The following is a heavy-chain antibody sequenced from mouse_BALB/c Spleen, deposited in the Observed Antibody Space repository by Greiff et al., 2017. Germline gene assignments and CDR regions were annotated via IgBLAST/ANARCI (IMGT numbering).Heavy chain of an antibody. CDR1: GFTFSSYG. D-gene: IGHD2-14*01. Sequence: EVKLEESGGDLVKPGGSLKLSCAASGFTFSSYGMSWVRQTPDKRLEWVATISSGGSYTYYPDSVKGRFTISRDNAKNTLYLQMSSLKSEDTAMYYCARYDAMDYWGQGTSVTVSS. CDR3: ARYDAMDY. CDR2: ISSGGSYT. V-gene: IGHV5-6*02. J-gene: IGHJ4*01.